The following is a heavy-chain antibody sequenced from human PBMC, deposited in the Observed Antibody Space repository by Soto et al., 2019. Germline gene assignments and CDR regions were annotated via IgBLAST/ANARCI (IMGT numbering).Heavy chain of an antibody. CDR1: GGSISGYY. CDR2: INHSGST. Sequence: PSETLSLTCTVSGGSISGYYWSWIRQPPGKGLEWIGEINHSGSTNYNPSLKSRVTISVDTSKNQFSLKLSSVTAADTAVYYCASNVDYGDYYFDYWGQGTLVTVSS. J-gene: IGHJ4*02. CDR3: ASNVDYGDYYFDY. D-gene: IGHD4-17*01. V-gene: IGHV4-34*01.